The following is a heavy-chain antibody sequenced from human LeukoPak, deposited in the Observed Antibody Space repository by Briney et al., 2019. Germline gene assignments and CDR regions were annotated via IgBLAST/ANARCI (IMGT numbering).Heavy chain of an antibody. D-gene: IGHD2/OR15-2a*01. J-gene: IGHJ4*02. Sequence: PSETLSLTCAVSGGSISSGGYSWSWIRQPPGKGLEWIGYIYHSGSTNYNPSLKSRVTISVDKSKNQFSLKLSSVTAADTAVYYCARVFAFLFDYWGQGTLVTVSS. CDR2: IYHSGST. CDR3: ARVFAFLFDY. CDR1: GGSISSGGYS. V-gene: IGHV4-30-2*01.